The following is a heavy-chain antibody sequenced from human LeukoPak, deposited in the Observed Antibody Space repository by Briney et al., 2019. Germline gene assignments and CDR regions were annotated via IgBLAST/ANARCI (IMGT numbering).Heavy chain of an antibody. CDR2: ISGSGGNA. V-gene: IGHV3-23*01. D-gene: IGHD4/OR15-4a*01. CDR3: AKALGSGADHRNFDS. CDR1: GFTFSSCV. J-gene: IGHJ4*02. Sequence: GGSLRLSCAASGFTFSSCVMSSVRQAPGKGLEWVSGISGSGGNAYYADSVKGRFTSSRDNSKNTLYLQMSSLRAEDTAVYYCAKALGSGADHRNFDSWGQGTLVTVSS.